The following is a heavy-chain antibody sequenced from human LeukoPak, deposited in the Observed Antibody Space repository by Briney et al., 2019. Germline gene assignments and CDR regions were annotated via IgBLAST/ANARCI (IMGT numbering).Heavy chain of an antibody. V-gene: IGHV4-30-4*01. CDR2: IYYSGST. D-gene: IGHD6-19*01. J-gene: IGHJ4*02. CDR1: GGAISSGDYY. CDR3: ARASLYRIAVGY. Sequence: SETLSLTCTVSGGAISSGDYYWSWIRQPPGKGLEWIGYIYYSGSTYYNPSLKSRVTISVDTSKNQFSLKLSSVTAADTAVYYCARASLYRIAVGYWGQGTLVTVSS.